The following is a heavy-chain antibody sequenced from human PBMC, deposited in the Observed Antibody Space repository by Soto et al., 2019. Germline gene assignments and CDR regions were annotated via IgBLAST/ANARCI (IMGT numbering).Heavy chain of an antibody. D-gene: IGHD1-26*01. J-gene: IGHJ4*02. CDR1: GGSISTYY. Sequence: SETLSLTCTVSGGSISTYYWSWIRQPPGKGLEWIGYISYSGSTNYNPSLKSRVTISVDTSKNQFSLKLSSVTAADTAVYYCARKIGGSYSLTYFGYWGQGALVTVSS. CDR2: ISYSGST. V-gene: IGHV4-59*01. CDR3: ARKIGGSYSLTYFGY.